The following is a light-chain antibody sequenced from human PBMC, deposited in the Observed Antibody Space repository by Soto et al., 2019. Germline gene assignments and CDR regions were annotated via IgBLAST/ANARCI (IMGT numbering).Light chain of an antibody. Sequence: QPVLTQSPSASASLGASVKLTCTLSSGHSTYTIAWHQQQPQKGPRYLMNLNSDGSHSKGDGIPDRFSGSSSGAERYLTIPSLQSEDEADYYCQTWGTGIRVFGGGTKLTVL. V-gene: IGLV4-69*01. CDR3: QTWGTGIRV. CDR1: SGHSTYT. J-gene: IGLJ2*01. CDR2: LNSDGSH.